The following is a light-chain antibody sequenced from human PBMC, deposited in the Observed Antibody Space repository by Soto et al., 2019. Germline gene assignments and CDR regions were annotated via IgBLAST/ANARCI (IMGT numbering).Light chain of an antibody. J-gene: IGLJ1*01. CDR2: EVN. Sequence: QSALAQPASVSGSPGQSITISCTGTSSGVGAYNYVSWYQQHPVKAPKLIIYEVNNRPSGVSNRFSGSKSGNTASLTISGLQAEDEADYYCSSHTRSSTYVFGTGTKVTV. CDR1: SSGVGAYNY. CDR3: SSHTRSSTYV. V-gene: IGLV2-14*01.